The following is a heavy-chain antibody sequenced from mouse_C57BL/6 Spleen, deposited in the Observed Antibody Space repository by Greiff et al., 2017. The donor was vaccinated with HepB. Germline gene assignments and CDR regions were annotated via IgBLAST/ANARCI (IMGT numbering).Heavy chain of an antibody. D-gene: IGHD6-1*01. V-gene: IGHV1-81*01. J-gene: IGHJ1*03. CDR3: ASPPSSSLWYFDV. Sequence: VQRVESGAELARPGASVKLSCKASGYTFTSYGISWVKQRTGQGLEWIGEIYPRSGNTYYNEKFKGKATLTADKSSSTAYMELRSLTSEDSAVYYCASPPSSSLWYFDVWGTGTTVTVSS. CDR2: IYPRSGNT. CDR1: GYTFTSYG.